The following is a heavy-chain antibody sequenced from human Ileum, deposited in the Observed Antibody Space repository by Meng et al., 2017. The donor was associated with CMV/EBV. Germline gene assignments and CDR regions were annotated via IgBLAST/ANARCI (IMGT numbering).Heavy chain of an antibody. CDR3: VRQVVAASFDY. D-gene: IGHD2-15*01. CDR1: GGSISSGSYY. J-gene: IGHJ4*02. Sequence: QVDLQEAGPGRVKPSQTLSLTCTVSGGSISSGSYYWSWIRQPPGRGLEWIGYIYYSGSPYYKPSLKSRVTISLDTSKNQFSLNLRSVTATDSAVYYCVRQVVAASFDYWGQGALVTVSS. CDR2: IYYSGSP. V-gene: IGHV4-30-4*08.